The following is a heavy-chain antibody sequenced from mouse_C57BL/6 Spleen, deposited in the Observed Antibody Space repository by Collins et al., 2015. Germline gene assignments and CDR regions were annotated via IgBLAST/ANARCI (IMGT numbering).Heavy chain of an antibody. V-gene: IGHV1-22*01. CDR1: GYTFTGYN. CDR2: IDPNNGGT. D-gene: IGHD2-2*01. Sequence: EVQLQQSGPEPVKPGASVKMSCKASGYTFTGYNMHWVKQSHARSLEWIGYIDPNNGGTSXNQQFKGKATLTVNKSSSTAYMELRSLTSEDSAVYYCARLDGYDFWFAYWGQGTLVTVSA. CDR3: ARLDGYDFWFAY. J-gene: IGHJ3*01.